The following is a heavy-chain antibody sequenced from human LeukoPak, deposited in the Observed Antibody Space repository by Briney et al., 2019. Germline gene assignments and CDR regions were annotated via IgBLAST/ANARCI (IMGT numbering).Heavy chain of an antibody. D-gene: IGHD6-19*01. CDR3: VRENSGWYRSALGRETAYYYYYYMDV. V-gene: IGHV3-7*01. CDR1: GGSISSSSYY. Sequence: ASETLSLTCTVSGGSISSSSYYWGWIRQAPGKGLEWVANIKQDGSEKYYVDSVKGRFTISRDNAKNSLYLQMNNLRAEDTAVYYCVRENSGWYRSALGRETAYYYYYYMDVWGKGTTVTVS. CDR2: IKQDGSEK. J-gene: IGHJ6*03.